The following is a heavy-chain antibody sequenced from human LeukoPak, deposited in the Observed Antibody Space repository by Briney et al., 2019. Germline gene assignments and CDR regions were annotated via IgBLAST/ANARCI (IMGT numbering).Heavy chain of an antibody. J-gene: IGHJ3*02. V-gene: IGHV1-46*01. CDR1: GYTFTSYY. CDR3: ARGGGAGIAVAGTSGAFDI. Sequence: GASVKVSCKASGYTFTSYYMHWVRQAPGQGLEWMGIINPSGGSTSYAQKFQGRVTMTRDTSTSTVYMELSSLRSEDTAVYYCARGGGAGIAVAGTSGAFDIWGQGTMVTVSS. CDR2: INPSGGST. D-gene: IGHD6-19*01.